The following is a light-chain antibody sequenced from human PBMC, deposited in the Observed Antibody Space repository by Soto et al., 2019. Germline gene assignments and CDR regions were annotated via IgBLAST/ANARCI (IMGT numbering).Light chain of an antibody. J-gene: IGKJ5*01. V-gene: IGKV3-11*01. CDR2: DAS. Sequence: IDFTHSPATLSLSPGERATRSCRASQSVSSYLAWYQQKPGQAPRLLIYDASNRATGIPARFSGSGSGTDFTLTISSLEPEDFAVYYCQQRSNLITFGQGTRLEIK. CDR3: QQRSNLIT. CDR1: QSVSSY.